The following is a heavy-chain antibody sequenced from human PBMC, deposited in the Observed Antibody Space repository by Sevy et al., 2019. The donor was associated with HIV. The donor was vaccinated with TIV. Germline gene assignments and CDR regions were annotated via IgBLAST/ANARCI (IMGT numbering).Heavy chain of an antibody. V-gene: IGHV4-34*01. Sequence: SETLSLTCAVYGGSFSGYYWSWIRQPPGKGLEWIGEINRSGSTNYNPSLKSRVTISVDTSKNQFSLKLSSVTAADTAVYYCASRSGLWYYGMDVWGQGTTVTVSS. J-gene: IGHJ6*02. CDR3: ASRSGLWYYGMDV. CDR1: GGSFSGYY. CDR2: INRSGST. D-gene: IGHD6-25*01.